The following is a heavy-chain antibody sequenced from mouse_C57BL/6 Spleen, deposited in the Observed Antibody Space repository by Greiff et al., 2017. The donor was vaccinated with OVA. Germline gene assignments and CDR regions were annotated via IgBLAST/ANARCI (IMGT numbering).Heavy chain of an antibody. Sequence: VQLQQSGAELARPGASVKLSCKASGYTFTSYGISWVKQRTGQGLEWIGEIYPRSGNTYYNEKFKGKATLTADKSSSTAYMELRSLTSEDSAVYFCARGNYPSNYYAMDYWGQGTSVTVSS. J-gene: IGHJ4*01. CDR2: IYPRSGNT. CDR3: ARGNYPSNYYAMDY. D-gene: IGHD2-1*01. CDR1: GYTFTSYG. V-gene: IGHV1-81*01.